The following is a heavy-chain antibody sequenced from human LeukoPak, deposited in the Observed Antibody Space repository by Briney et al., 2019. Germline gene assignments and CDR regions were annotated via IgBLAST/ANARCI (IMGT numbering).Heavy chain of an antibody. V-gene: IGHV3-48*03. CDR1: GFTFSSYE. CDR2: ISSSGNTI. J-gene: IGHJ4*02. Sequence: GGSLRLSCAASGFTFSSYEMNWVRQAPGKGLEWISYISSSGNTIYYADSVKGRFTISRDNAKNSLYLQMNSLRAEDTAVYYCARDQEWERLDYWGQGSLVTVSS. D-gene: IGHD1-26*01. CDR3: ARDQEWERLDY.